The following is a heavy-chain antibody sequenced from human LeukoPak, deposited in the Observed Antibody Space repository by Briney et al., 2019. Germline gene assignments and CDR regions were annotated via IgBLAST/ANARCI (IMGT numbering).Heavy chain of an antibody. CDR3: ARVLAIFGLDTTDFYMDV. V-gene: IGHV4-59*11. Sequence: PSETLSLTCAVSGASISSHYWSWIRQPPGKGLEWIGYTSGSISDNPSLKSRVAVSGDPSQNQVSLSLTSVTAADTAVYYCARVLAIFGLDTTDFYMDVWGKGTTVTVSS. J-gene: IGHJ6*03. CDR1: GASISSHY. CDR2: TSGSI. D-gene: IGHD3/OR15-3a*01.